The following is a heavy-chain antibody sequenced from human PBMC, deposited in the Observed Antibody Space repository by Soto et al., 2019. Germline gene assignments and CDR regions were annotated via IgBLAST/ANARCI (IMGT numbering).Heavy chain of an antibody. J-gene: IGHJ5*02. CDR3: ASSYYDFWSGYYSKYNWFDP. CDR2: IYYSGST. Sequence: ASETLSLTCTVSGGSISSSSYYWGWIRQPPGKGLEWIGSIYYSGSTYYNPSLKSRVTISVDTSKNQFSLKLSSVTAADTAVYYCASSYYDFWSGYYSKYNWFDPWGQGTLVTVSS. V-gene: IGHV4-39*01. CDR1: GGSISSSSYY. D-gene: IGHD3-3*01.